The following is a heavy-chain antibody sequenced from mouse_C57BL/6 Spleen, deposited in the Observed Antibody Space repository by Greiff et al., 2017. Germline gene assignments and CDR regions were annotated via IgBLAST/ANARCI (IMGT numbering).Heavy chain of an antibody. J-gene: IGHJ4*01. CDR2: IDPSDSYT. Sequence: QVQLQQPGAELVKPGASVKLSCKASGYTFTSYWMQWVKQRPGQGLEWIGEIDPSDSYTNYNQKFKGKATLTVDTSSSPAYMQLSSLTSEDSAVYYCARKGWHYGMDYWGQGTSVTVSS. CDR1: GYTFTSYW. CDR3: ARKGWHYGMDY. D-gene: IGHD1-1*01. V-gene: IGHV1-50*01.